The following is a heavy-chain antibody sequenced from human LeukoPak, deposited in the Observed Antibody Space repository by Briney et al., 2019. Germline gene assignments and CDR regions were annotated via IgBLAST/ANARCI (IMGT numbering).Heavy chain of an antibody. J-gene: IGHJ4*02. V-gene: IGHV3-23*01. CDR2: ISGSGDST. Sequence: PGGSLRLSCEASGFTFNTYSMNWARQTPGKGLEWVSRISGSGDSTFYADSVKGRFSISRDNSKNTLYLQVNGLRTEDTAVYYCAKDRLLNCRGDCYIFDYWGQGTVVTVSS. CDR3: AKDRLLNCRGDCYIFDY. D-gene: IGHD2-21*02. CDR1: GFTFNTYS.